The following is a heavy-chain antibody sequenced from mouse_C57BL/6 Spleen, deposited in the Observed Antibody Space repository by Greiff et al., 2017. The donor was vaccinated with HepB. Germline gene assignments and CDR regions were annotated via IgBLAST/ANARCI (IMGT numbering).Heavy chain of an antibody. CDR2: IDPSDSYT. J-gene: IGHJ1*03. D-gene: IGHD1-1*01. V-gene: IGHV1-59*01. Sequence: QVQLKQPGAELVRPGTSVKLSCKASGYTFTSYWMHWVKQRPGQGLEWIGVIDPSDSYTNYNQKFKGKATLTVDTSSSTAYMQLSSLTSEDSAVYYCARSQSLITTVVAHWYFDVWGTGTTVTVSS. CDR1: GYTFTSYW. CDR3: ARSQSLITTVVAHWYFDV.